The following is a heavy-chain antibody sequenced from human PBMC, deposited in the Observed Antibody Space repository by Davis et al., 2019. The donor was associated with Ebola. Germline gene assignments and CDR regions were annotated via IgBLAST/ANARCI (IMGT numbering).Heavy chain of an antibody. J-gene: IGHJ3*02. Sequence: PSDTLSLTCTVSGGSISSGGYSWSWIRQHPGKGLEWIGYIYYSGSTYYTPSLKSRVTISADTSKNQFSLKLSSVTAADTAVYYCASLHWEGAFDIWGQGTMVTVSS. D-gene: IGHD1-26*01. CDR2: IYYSGST. V-gene: IGHV4-31*03. CDR3: ASLHWEGAFDI. CDR1: GGSISSGGYS.